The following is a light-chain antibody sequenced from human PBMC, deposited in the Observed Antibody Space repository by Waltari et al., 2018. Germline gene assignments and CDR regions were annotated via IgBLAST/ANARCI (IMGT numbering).Light chain of an antibody. J-gene: IGLJ3*02. CDR2: GQD. CDR1: SLRRYY. V-gene: IGLV3-19*01. CDR3: LSRDTTSTRV. Sequence: SSELTQDPAVSVALGQTVSITCKGGSLRRYYASWYQQRPGQAPILILYGQDNRPSGIPDRFSGSTSGNTASLTITGAQAEDEADYYCLSRDTTSTRVFGGGTRLTV.